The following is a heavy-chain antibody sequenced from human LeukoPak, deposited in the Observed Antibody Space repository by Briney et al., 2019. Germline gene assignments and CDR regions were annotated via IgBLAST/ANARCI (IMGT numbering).Heavy chain of an antibody. V-gene: IGHV6-1*01. CDR1: GDSVSSNSAA. CDR2: TYYRSKWYN. D-gene: IGHD5-12*01. Sequence: SQTLSLTCALSGDSVSSNSAAWNWIRQSPSRGLEWLGRTYYRSKWYNDYAVSVKSRITINPDTSKNQFSLQLNSVTPEDTAVYYCARASTDIVATIGGDYYYYYYMDVWGKGTTVTVSS. CDR3: ARASTDIVATIGGDYYYYYYMDV. J-gene: IGHJ6*03.